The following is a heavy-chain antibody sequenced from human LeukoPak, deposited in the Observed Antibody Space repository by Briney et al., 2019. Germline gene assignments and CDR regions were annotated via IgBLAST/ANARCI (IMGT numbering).Heavy chain of an antibody. Sequence: GGSLRLSCAASGFTFSDYYMSWIRPAPGKGLEWVAYITSSGDDIYYAASVKGRFTTSRDNAKNALFLRMSSLRVEDTATYYCASDIVATSGDFWGQGTLVSVSS. CDR1: GFTFSDYY. J-gene: IGHJ4*02. CDR2: ITSSGDDI. CDR3: ASDIVATSGDF. V-gene: IGHV3-11*01. D-gene: IGHD5-12*01.